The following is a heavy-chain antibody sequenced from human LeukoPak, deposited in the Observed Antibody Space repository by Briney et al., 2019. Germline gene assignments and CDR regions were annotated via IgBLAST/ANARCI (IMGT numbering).Heavy chain of an antibody. CDR1: GFTFSSYA. V-gene: IGHV3-23*01. Sequence: PGGSLRLSCAPSGFTFSSYAMSWVRQAPGKGLEWVSAISGSGGSTYYADSVKGRFTISRDNYKNTLYLQMNSLKTEDTAVYYCTTVREYYDSSGSDYWGQGTLVTVSS. CDR2: ISGSGGST. J-gene: IGHJ4*02. D-gene: IGHD3-22*01. CDR3: TTVREYYDSSGSDY.